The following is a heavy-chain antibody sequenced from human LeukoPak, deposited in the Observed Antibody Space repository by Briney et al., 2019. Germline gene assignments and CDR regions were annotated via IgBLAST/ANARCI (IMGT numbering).Heavy chain of an antibody. V-gene: IGHV5-51*01. D-gene: IGHD3-3*01. CDR3: AICGPDFWSGYYSSNDAFDI. J-gene: IGHJ3*02. CDR2: IYPGASDT. Sequence: GESLKISCKGSGYSFTSYWTGWVRQMPGKGLDWMGIIYPGASDTRYSPSFQGQVTISADKSISTAYLQWSSLKASDTAMYYCAICGPDFWSGYYSSNDAFDIWGQGTMVTVSS. CDR1: GYSFTSYW.